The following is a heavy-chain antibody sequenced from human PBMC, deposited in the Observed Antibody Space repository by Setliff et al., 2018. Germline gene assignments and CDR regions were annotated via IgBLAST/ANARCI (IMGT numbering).Heavy chain of an antibody. J-gene: IGHJ3*01. CDR2: IKGKNDGLAT. D-gene: IGHD3-16*01. Sequence: PGGSLRLSCVASGFTFDDYDMAWVRQAPGKGLEWVGRIKGKNDGLATDYAAPVKGRFTISRDDSKNTLYLQMNSLKTEDTAVYYCTTDPSPTFGGVIGAAFDFWGQGTMVTVSS. CDR1: GFTFDDYD. V-gene: IGHV3-15*01. CDR3: TTDPSPTFGGVIGAAFDF.